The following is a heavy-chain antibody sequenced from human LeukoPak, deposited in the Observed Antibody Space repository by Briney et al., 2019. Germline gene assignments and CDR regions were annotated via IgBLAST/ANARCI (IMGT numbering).Heavy chain of an antibody. Sequence: GGSQRLSCAASGFTFSSNGMHWVRQAPGKGLECVAFIQNDGNNKKYADSVKGRFTISRDNSKNTLYLQMNSLRAEDTAVYYCARDWGTSSLYLVNWGQGTLVTVSS. V-gene: IGHV3-30*02. J-gene: IGHJ4*02. CDR3: ARDWGTSSLYLVN. D-gene: IGHD6-6*01. CDR2: IQNDGNNK. CDR1: GFTFSSNG.